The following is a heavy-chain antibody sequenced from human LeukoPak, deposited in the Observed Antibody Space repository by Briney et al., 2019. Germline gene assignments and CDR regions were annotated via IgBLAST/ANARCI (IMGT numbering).Heavy chain of an antibody. CDR3: ARAENSGSGGLDP. D-gene: IGHD2-15*01. V-gene: IGHV3-21*01. CDR2: ITSSSHYI. J-gene: IGHJ5*02. CDR1: GFTFNIYS. Sequence: GGSLRLSCAASGFTFNIYSMNWVRQAPGKGLEWVSRITSSSHYIYYADSVKGRFTISRDNAKNSLYLDMSSLRADDTAVYYCARAENSGSGGLDPWGQGTLVTVSS.